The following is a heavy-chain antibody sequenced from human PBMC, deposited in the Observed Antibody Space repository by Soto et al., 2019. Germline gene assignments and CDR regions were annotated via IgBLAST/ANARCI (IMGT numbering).Heavy chain of an antibody. Sequence: SVTMCVTWTVVGGSSGGGGYCCICIRKHPGKGLEWIGYIYYSGSTYYNPSLKSRVTISVDTSKNQFSLKLSSVTAADTAVYYCAKSLWTHCSGGSCYSNGFDPWGQRPLVTVSS. CDR1: GGSSGGGGYC. CDR2: IYYSGST. J-gene: IGHJ5*02. D-gene: IGHD2-15*01. V-gene: IGHV4-31*02. CDR3: AKSLWTHCSGGSCYSNGFDP.